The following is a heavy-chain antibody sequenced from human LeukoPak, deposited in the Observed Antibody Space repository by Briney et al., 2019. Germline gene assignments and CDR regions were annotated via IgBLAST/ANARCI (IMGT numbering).Heavy chain of an antibody. V-gene: IGHV3-11*04. CDR2: ISSSGSDI. CDR3: ARDYGGSSPFDY. D-gene: IGHD4-23*01. J-gene: IGHJ4*02. CDR1: GGSISSSSYY. Sequence: LSLTCTVSGGSISSSSYYWGWIRQPPGKGLEWVSYISSSGSDIYCADSVKGRFTISRDNAKNSLYLHMNSLRAEDTAVYYCARDYGGSSPFDYWGQGTLVTVSS.